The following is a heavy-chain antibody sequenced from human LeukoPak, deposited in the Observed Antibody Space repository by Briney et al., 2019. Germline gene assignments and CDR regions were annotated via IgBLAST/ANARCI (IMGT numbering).Heavy chain of an antibody. CDR1: GGSTSSSS. J-gene: IGHJ4*02. CDR2: ISSSSSYI. D-gene: IGHD3-9*01. V-gene: IGHV3-21*04. Sequence: ETLSLTCTVSGGSTSSSSYYWGWIRQPPGKGLEWVSSISSSSSYIYYADSVKGRFTISRDNSKNTLYLQMNSLRAEDTATYYCARDSPLLTVWGQGTLVTVSS. CDR3: ARDSPLLTV.